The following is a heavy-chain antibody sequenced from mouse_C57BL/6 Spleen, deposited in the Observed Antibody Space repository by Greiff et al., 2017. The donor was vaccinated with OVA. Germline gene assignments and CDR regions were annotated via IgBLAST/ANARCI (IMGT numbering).Heavy chain of an antibody. J-gene: IGHJ4*01. Sequence: EVHLVESGGGLVQPKGSLKLSCAASGFSFNTYAMNWVRQAPGKGLEWVARIRSKSNNYATYYADSVKDRFTISRDDSESMLYLQMNNLKTEDTAMYYCVRHELTGYAMDYWGQGTSVTVSA. CDR3: VRHELTGYAMDY. V-gene: IGHV10-1*01. CDR1: GFSFNTYA. CDR2: IRSKSNNYAT. D-gene: IGHD4-1*01.